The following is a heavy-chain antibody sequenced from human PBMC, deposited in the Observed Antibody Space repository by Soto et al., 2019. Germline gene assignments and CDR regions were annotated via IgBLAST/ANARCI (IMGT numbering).Heavy chain of an antibody. Sequence: SETLSLTCPVSGGSIRSYYWSWIRQPPGKGLEWIGYIYYSGSTNYNPSLKSRVTISVDTSKNQFSLKLSSVTAADTAVYYCARRRATVTIFDYWGQGTLVTVSS. CDR2: IYYSGST. CDR1: GGSIRSYY. J-gene: IGHJ4*02. V-gene: IGHV4-59*01. D-gene: IGHD4-17*01. CDR3: ARRRATVTIFDY.